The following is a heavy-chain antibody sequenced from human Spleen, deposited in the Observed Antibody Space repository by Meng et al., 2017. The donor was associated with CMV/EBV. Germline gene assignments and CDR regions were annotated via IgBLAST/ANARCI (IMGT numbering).Heavy chain of an antibody. V-gene: IGHV4-34*01. J-gene: IGHJ4*02. D-gene: IGHD6-13*01. Sequence: YGVSFSGYYWSWIRQPPGKGLEWIGEINHSGSTNYNPSLKSRVTISVDTSKNQFSLKLSSVTAADTAVYYCARGPHVRSSSWGHFDYWGQGTLVTVSS. CDR1: GVSFSGYY. CDR3: ARGPHVRSSSWGHFDY. CDR2: INHSGST.